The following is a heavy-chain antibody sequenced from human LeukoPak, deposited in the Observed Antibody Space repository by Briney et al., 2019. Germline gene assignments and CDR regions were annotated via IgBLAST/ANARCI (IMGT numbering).Heavy chain of an antibody. CDR2: ISGSGGST. CDR3: AKDTVYNFWSGSSFDP. V-gene: IGHV3-23*01. CDR1: GFTFNNYA. J-gene: IGHJ5*02. D-gene: IGHD3-3*01. Sequence: GGSLRLSCAASGFTFNNYAMSWVRQAPGKGLEWVSAISGSGGSTYYADSVKGRFTISRDNSKNTLYLLMNSLRAEDTAVYCCAKDTVYNFWSGSSFDPWGQGTLVTVSS.